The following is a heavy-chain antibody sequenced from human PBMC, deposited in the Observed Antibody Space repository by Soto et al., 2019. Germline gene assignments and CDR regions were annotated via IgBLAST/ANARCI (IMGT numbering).Heavy chain of an antibody. CDR1: GFTFSSYA. Sequence: HPGGSLRLSCAASGFTFSSYAMHWVRQAPGKGLEWVAVISYDGSNKYYADSVKGRFTISRDNSKNTLYLQMNSLRAEDTAVYYCARDRTLSLSYYYYYGMDVWGQGTTVTVSS. D-gene: IGHD3-10*01. J-gene: IGHJ6*02. CDR3: ARDRTLSLSYYYYYGMDV. V-gene: IGHV3-30-3*01. CDR2: ISYDGSNK.